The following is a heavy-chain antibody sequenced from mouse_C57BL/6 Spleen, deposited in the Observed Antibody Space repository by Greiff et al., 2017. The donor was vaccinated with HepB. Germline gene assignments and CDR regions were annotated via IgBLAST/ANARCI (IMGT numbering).Heavy chain of an antibody. CDR1: GYTFTSYW. D-gene: IGHD1-1*01. CDR2: IHPNSGST. Sequence: QVQLQQPGAELVKPGASVKLSCKASGYTFTSYWMHWVKQRPGQGLEWIGMIHPNSGSTNYNEKFKSKATLTVDKSSSTAYMQLSILTSEDSAVYCGARRDYYGSHDYWGQGTTLTVSS. J-gene: IGHJ2*01. CDR3: ARRDYYGSHDY. V-gene: IGHV1-64*01.